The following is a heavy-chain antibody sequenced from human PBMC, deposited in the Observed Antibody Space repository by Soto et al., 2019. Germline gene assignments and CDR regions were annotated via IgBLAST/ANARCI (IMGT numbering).Heavy chain of an antibody. CDR3: ARGAVVTARGRPRYGMDV. V-gene: IGHV1-69*13. J-gene: IGHJ6*02. D-gene: IGHD2-21*02. CDR2: IIPIFGTA. Sequence: SVKVSCKASGGTFSSYAISWVRQAPVQGLEWMGGIIPIFGTANYAQKFQGRVTITADESTSTAYMELSSLRSEDTAVYYCARGAVVTARGRPRYGMDVWGQGTTVTVSS. CDR1: GGTFSSYA.